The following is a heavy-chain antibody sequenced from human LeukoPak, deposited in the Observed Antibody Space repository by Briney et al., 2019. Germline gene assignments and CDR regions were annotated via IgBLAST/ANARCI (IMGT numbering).Heavy chain of an antibody. J-gene: IGHJ3*02. CDR1: GFTFSSYA. Sequence: GGSLRLSCAASGFTFSSYAMSWVRQAPGKGLEWVSAISGSGGSTYYADSVKGRFTTSRDNSKNTLYLQMNSLRAEDTAVYYCASPRGITMIVMVPTQASAFDIWGQGTMVTVSS. D-gene: IGHD3-22*01. V-gene: IGHV3-23*01. CDR2: ISGSGGST. CDR3: ASPRGITMIVMVPTQASAFDI.